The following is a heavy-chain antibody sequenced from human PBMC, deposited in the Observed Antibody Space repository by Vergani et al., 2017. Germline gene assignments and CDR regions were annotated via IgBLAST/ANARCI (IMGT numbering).Heavy chain of an antibody. Sequence: EVQLVESGGGLVQPGRSLRLFCAASGITLDDYAMHWVRQAPGKGLEWVSGISWNSGSIGYADSVKGRFTISRDNAKNSLYLQMNSLRAEDTALYYCAKDHYDFWSGYPNLSPFDLWGRGTLVTVSS. D-gene: IGHD3-3*01. CDR2: ISWNSGSI. V-gene: IGHV3-9*01. J-gene: IGHJ2*01. CDR1: GITLDDYA. CDR3: AKDHYDFWSGYPNLSPFDL.